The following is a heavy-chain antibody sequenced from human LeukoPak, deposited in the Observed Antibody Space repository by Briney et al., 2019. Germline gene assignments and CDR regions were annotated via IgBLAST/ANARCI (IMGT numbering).Heavy chain of an antibody. CDR3: ARRATGDYMTYDAFDI. J-gene: IGHJ3*02. D-gene: IGHD4-17*01. CDR1: GFTFHTYN. CDR2: ISFSSDII. V-gene: IGHV3-48*04. Sequence: GGSLRLSCEASGFTFHTYNMKWVRQAPGKGLEWVSYISFSSDIIYYADSVRGRFTISRDNAKNSLYLQMTSLRAEDTAVYYCARRATGDYMTYDAFDIWGQGTMVTVSS.